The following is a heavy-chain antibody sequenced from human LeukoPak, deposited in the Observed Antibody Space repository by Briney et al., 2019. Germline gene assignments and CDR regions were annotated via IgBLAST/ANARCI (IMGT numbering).Heavy chain of an antibody. CDR3: GKDGTLTTTDFQH. V-gene: IGHV3-33*06. CDR2: IWYDECNK. Sequence: PGVSLSLLCAASGYTLSHYDMHGARQSTGKGVEGVANIWYDECNKHYADCERRRFTISRDNSKNVLYLPMNSLRAEDTAGYYCGKDGTLTTTDFQHWGQGTLVTVSS. CDR1: GYTLSHYD. D-gene: IGHD4-11*01. J-gene: IGHJ1*01.